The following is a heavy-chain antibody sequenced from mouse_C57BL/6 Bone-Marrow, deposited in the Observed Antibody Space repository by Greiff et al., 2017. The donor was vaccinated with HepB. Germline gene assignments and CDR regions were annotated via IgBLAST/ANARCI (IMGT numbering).Heavy chain of an antibody. V-gene: IGHV1-53*01. CDR3: ARSRDRFDYDGEGFAY. CDR1: GYTFTSYW. D-gene: IGHD2-4*01. J-gene: IGHJ3*01. Sequence: QVQLQQPGTELVKPGASVKLSCKASGYTFTSYWMHWVKQRPGQGLEWIGNINPSNGGTNYNEKFKSKATLTVDKSTSTAYMQLSSLTSEDSAVYYCARSRDRFDYDGEGFAYCGQGTLVTVSA. CDR2: INPSNGGT.